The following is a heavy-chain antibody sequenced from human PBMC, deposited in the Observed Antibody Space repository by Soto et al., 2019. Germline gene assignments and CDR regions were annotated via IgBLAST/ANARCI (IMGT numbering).Heavy chain of an antibody. CDR1: GGTFSSYT. D-gene: IGHD6-19*01. V-gene: IGHV1-69*02. CDR2: IIPILDIA. CDR3: ARSYSSGWYDGPDY. Sequence: SVKVSCKASGGTFSSYTISWVRQAPGQGLERMGRIIPILDIANYAQKLQGRVTMTTDTSTSTTYMELRSLRSDDTAVYYCARSYSSGWYDGPDYWGQGTLVTVSS. J-gene: IGHJ4*02.